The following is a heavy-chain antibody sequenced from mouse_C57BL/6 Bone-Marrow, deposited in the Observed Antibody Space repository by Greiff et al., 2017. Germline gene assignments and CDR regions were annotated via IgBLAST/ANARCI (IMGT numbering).Heavy chain of an antibody. J-gene: IGHJ2*01. D-gene: IGHD1-1*01. Sequence: EVKLVESGGGLVKPGGSLKLSCAASGFTFSDYGMHWVRQAPEKGLEWVAYISSGSSTLYYADTVKGRFTISRDNAKNTLFLQMTSLRSEDTAMYYCAMPGYYGSSPYFDYWGQGTTLTVSS. CDR3: AMPGYYGSSPYFDY. V-gene: IGHV5-17*01. CDR2: ISSGSSTL. CDR1: GFTFSDYG.